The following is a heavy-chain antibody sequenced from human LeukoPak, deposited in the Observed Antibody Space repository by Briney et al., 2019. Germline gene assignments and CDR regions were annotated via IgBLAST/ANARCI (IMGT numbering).Heavy chain of an antibody. J-gene: IGHJ3*02. CDR1: GGTFSSYA. D-gene: IGHD3-3*01. CDR2: IIPIFGTA. V-gene: IGHV1-69*13. Sequence: GASVKVSCKASGGTFSSYAISWVRQAPGQGLEWMGGIIPIFGTANYAQKFQGRVTITADESTSTAYMELSSLRSEDTAVYYCARGSGRSGYYLYAFDIWGQGTTVTVSS. CDR3: ARGSGRSGYYLYAFDI.